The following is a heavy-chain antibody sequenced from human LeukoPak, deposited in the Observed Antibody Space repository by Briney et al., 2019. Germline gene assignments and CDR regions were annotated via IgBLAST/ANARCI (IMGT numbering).Heavy chain of an antibody. V-gene: IGHV1-18*01. Sequence: ASAKVSCKPSGYTFTSYGISWVRQAPGQGLEWMGWISAYNGNTNYAQKLQGRVTMTTDTSTSTAYMELRSLRSDDTAVYYCAREGETTVTTEYYFDYWGQGTLVTVSS. CDR1: GYTFTSYG. J-gene: IGHJ4*02. CDR2: ISAYNGNT. D-gene: IGHD4-17*01. CDR3: AREGETTVTTEYYFDY.